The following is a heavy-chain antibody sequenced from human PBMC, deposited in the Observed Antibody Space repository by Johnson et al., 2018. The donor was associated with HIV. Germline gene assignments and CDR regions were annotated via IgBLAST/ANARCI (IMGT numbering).Heavy chain of an antibody. Sequence: VQLVESGGGLVQPGGSLRLSCAASGFTFSSYWMSWVRQAPGKGLEWVANIKQDGSEKYYVDSVKGRFTISRDNAKNSLYLQMNSLRAEDTAVYFCARDPGYSSFDIWGQGTMVTVSS. D-gene: IGHD6-13*01. V-gene: IGHV3-7*01. CDR1: GFTFSSYW. J-gene: IGHJ3*02. CDR3: ARDPGYSSFDI. CDR2: IKQDGSEK.